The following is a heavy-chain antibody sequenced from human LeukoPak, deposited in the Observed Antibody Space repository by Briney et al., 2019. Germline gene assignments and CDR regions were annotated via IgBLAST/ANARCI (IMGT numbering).Heavy chain of an antibody. J-gene: IGHJ2*01. CDR3: ASGAVAGGWYFDL. V-gene: IGHV4-59*01. CDR2: IYYSGST. Sequence: SETVSLTCTVSGGSISSYYWSWIRQPPGKGLEWIGYIYYSGSTNYNPSLKSRVTISVDTSKNQFSLKLSSVTAADTAVYYCASGAVAGGWYFDLWGRGTLVTVSS. D-gene: IGHD6-19*01. CDR1: GGSISSYY.